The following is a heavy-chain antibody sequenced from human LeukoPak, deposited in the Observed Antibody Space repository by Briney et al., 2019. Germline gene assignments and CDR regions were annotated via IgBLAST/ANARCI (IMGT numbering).Heavy chain of an antibody. CDR3: ARAPPSNGYSYHFDI. CDR2: INRNGSGI. J-gene: IGHJ3*02. CDR1: GFTFSSQW. D-gene: IGHD5-18*01. Sequence: GKPLRLSCAASGFTFSSQWMHWVRQAPGKGLVWVSRINRNGSGIIYADSVKGRFTISRDNAKNTLYLQMNSLRAEDTAVYYCARAPPSNGYSYHFDIWGQGTMVTVSS. V-gene: IGHV3-74*01.